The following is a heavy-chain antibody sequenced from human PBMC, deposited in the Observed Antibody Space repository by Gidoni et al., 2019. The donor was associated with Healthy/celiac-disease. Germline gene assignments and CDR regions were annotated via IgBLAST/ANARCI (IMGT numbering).Heavy chain of an antibody. D-gene: IGHD2-15*01. Sequence: QVQLVESGGGVVQPGRSLRLSCAASGFTFSSYGMHWVRQAPGKGLEWVAVIWYDGINKYYADSVKGRFTISRDNSKNTLYLQMNSLRAEDTAVYYCARGGVVVARHYFDYWGQGTLVTVSS. V-gene: IGHV3-33*01. J-gene: IGHJ4*02. CDR2: IWYDGINK. CDR3: ARGGVVVARHYFDY. CDR1: GFTFSSYG.